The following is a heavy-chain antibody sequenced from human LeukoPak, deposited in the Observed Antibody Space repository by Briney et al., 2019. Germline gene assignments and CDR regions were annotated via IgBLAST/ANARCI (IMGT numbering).Heavy chain of an antibody. D-gene: IGHD2-21*01. J-gene: IGHJ5*02. Sequence: ASVKVSCKASGYTFTVYYMHWVRQAPGQGLEWMGWINPNSGGTNYAQKFQGRVTMTRDTSISTAYMELSRLRSDDTAVYYCARVLNSGNWFDPWGQGTLVTVSS. CDR2: INPNSGGT. CDR1: GYTFTVYY. CDR3: ARVLNSGNWFDP. V-gene: IGHV1-2*02.